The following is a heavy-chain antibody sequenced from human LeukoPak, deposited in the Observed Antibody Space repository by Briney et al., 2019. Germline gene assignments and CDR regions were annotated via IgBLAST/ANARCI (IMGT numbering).Heavy chain of an antibody. CDR3: ASSPRPSDYYYYGMDV. CDR2: IYYSGST. D-gene: IGHD3-10*01. J-gene: IGHJ6*02. V-gene: IGHV4-59*01. Sequence: SETLSLTCTVSGGSISTYYGNWIRQAPGKGLEWIGYIYYSGSTNYNPSLKSRVTISVDTSKNQFSLKLSSVTAADTAVYYCASSPRPSDYYYYGMDVWGQGTTVTVSS. CDR1: GGSISTYY.